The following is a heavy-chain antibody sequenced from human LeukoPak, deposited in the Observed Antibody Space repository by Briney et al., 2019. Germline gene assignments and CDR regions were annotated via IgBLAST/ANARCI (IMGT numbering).Heavy chain of an antibody. D-gene: IGHD3-22*01. CDR3: ARAGFYYDSSGPKVFDY. CDR2: IYPGDSDT. Sequence: GESLKISCKGSGYSFTSYWIGWVRQMPGKGLEWMGIIYPGDSDTRYSPPFQGQVTISADKSISTAYLQWSSLKASDTAMYYYARAGFYYDSSGPKVFDYWGQGTLVTVSS. CDR1: GYSFTSYW. V-gene: IGHV5-51*01. J-gene: IGHJ4*02.